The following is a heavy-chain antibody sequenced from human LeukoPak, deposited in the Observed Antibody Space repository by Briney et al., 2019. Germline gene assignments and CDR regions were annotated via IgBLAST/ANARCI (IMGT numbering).Heavy chain of an antibody. D-gene: IGHD3-10*01. J-gene: IGHJ5*02. CDR2: INSDGSST. CDR3: ARDDYRGVTNFDP. V-gene: IGHV3-74*01. CDR1: GFSFSTYW. Sequence: GGSLRLSCAASGFSFSTYWMHWVRQAPGKGLVWVSRINSDGSSTTYADSVKGRFTISRDNAKNTLYLQMNSLRAEDTAVYYCARDDYRGVTNFDPWGQGTLVTVSS.